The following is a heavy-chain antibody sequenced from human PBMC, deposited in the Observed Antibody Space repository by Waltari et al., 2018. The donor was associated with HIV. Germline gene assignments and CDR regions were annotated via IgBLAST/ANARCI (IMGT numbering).Heavy chain of an antibody. J-gene: IGHJ4*02. V-gene: IGHV5-51*01. D-gene: IGHD7-27*01. CDR1: GYFFSTYW. CDR2: MDAGGPQS. CDR3: ARRAAVTGAPLDF. Sequence: EVQLVQSGPEVKKPGESLKISCQAAGYFFSTYWIGWVRQMPGQGLEWIGLMDAGGPQSSYSPSFEGQVTMSVDRSVNTAYLQWSSLTSSDTAIYYCARRAAVTGAPLDFWGQGTLVTVSS.